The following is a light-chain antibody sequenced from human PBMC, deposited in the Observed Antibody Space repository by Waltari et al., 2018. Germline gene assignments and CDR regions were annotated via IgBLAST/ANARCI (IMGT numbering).Light chain of an antibody. J-gene: IGKJ2*01. CDR1: QSVRNY. V-gene: IGKV3-11*01. Sequence: EIMLTQSPATLSLSPGETATLSCRASQSVRNYLAWYQQKPGQAPRLLIYDASNRATGIPARFSGSGSGTDFTLTISSLEPEDFAVYYCQQRSNFYTFGQGTKLEIK. CDR3: QQRSNFYT. CDR2: DAS.